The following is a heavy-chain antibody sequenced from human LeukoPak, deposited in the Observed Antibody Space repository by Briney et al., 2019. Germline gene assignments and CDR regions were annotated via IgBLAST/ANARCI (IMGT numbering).Heavy chain of an antibody. CDR2: ISSSSSTI. Sequence: GGSLRLSCAASGFTFSSYSMNWVRQAPGKGLEWVSYISSSSSTIYYTDSVKDRFTISRDNAKISLYLQMNSLRAEDTAVYYCARAPPYTYYYDSSGYFDYWGQGTLVTVSS. V-gene: IGHV3-48*01. D-gene: IGHD3-22*01. J-gene: IGHJ4*02. CDR3: ARAPPYTYYYDSSGYFDY. CDR1: GFTFSSYS.